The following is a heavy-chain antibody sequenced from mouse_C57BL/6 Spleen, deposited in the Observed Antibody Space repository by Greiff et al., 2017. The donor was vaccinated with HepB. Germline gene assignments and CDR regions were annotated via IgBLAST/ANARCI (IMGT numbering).Heavy chain of an antibody. V-gene: IGHV5-17*01. CDR3: SRMITTLYYYAMDY. J-gene: IGHJ4*01. CDR2: ISSGSSTI. D-gene: IGHD2-4*01. CDR1: RFTFSDYG. Sequence: EVNVVDSGGGLVKPGGSLKLSCAASRFTFSDYGMHWVRQAPEKGLEWVAYISSGSSTIYYADTVKGRFTISRDNAKNTLFLQMTSLRSEDTAMYYCSRMITTLYYYAMDYWGQGTSVTVSS.